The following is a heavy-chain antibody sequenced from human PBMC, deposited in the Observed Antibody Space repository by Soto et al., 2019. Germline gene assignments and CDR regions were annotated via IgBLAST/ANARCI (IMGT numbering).Heavy chain of an antibody. D-gene: IGHD3-9*01. J-gene: IGHJ6*02. V-gene: IGHV3-15*07. CDR1: GFTFSNAW. CDR2: IKSKTDGGTT. CDR3: TTGGSADYDILTGYYNPPDYYGMDV. Sequence: GGSLRLSCAASGFTFSNAWMNWVRQAPGKGLEWVGRIKSKTDGGTTDYAAPVKGRFTISRDDSKNTLYLQMNSLKTEDTAVYYCTTGGSADYDILTGYYNPPDYYGMDVWGQGTTVTVSS.